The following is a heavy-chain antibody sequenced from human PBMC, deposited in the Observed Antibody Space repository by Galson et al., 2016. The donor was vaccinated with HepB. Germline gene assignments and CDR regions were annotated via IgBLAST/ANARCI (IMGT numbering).Heavy chain of an antibody. CDR1: GFTFSSYS. CDR3: ASHYDILTGYFYGYYFDY. CDR2: ISSSSSYI. J-gene: IGHJ4*02. V-gene: IGHV3-21*03. D-gene: IGHD3-9*01. Sequence: SLRLSCAASGFTFSSYSINWVRQAPGKGLEWVSSISSSSSYIYYADSVKGRFTISRDNAKNSLYLQMNSLRAEDTAVYYCASHYDILTGYFYGYYFDYWGQGTRVTVSS.